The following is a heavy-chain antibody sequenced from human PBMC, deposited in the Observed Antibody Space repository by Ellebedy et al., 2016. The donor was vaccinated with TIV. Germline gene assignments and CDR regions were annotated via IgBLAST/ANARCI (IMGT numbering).Heavy chain of an antibody. CDR2: FDPEDGET. Sequence: ASVKVSCXVSGYTLTELSMHWVRQAPGKGLEWMGGFDPEDGETIYAQKLQGRVTMTTDTSTSTAYMELRSLRSDDTAVYYCARVRVVGAEFDSWGQGTLVTVSS. J-gene: IGHJ4*02. D-gene: IGHD1-26*01. CDR1: GYTLTELS. V-gene: IGHV1-24*01. CDR3: ARVRVVGAEFDS.